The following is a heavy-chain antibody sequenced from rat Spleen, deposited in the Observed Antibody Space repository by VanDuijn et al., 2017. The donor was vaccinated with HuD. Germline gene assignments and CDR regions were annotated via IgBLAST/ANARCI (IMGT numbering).Heavy chain of an antibody. Sequence: EVQLVESGGGLVQPGNSLKLSCAASGFTFSDYAMAWVRQSPKKGLEWVATISSEGRSSYYRDSVKGRFTISRDNAKSTLYLQMDSLRSEDTATYYCATGPGDYWGQGGMVTVSS. CDR2: ISSEGRSS. CDR3: ATGPGDY. V-gene: IGHV5S10*01. CDR1: GFTFSDYA. J-gene: IGHJ2*01.